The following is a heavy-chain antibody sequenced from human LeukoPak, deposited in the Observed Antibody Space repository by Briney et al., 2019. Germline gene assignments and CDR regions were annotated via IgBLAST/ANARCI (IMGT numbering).Heavy chain of an antibody. Sequence: SETLSLTCTVSGVSISSSNSYWGWIRQPPGKGLEWIGSIYYSGNTYYNASLKSQVSISIDTSKNQFSLKLSSVTAADTAVYYCARGGPRITIFGVVIKSAPSAGRYYYYMDVWGKGTTVTVSS. J-gene: IGHJ6*03. D-gene: IGHD3-3*01. CDR3: ARGGPRITIFGVVIKSAPSAGRYYYYMDV. V-gene: IGHV4-39*07. CDR1: GVSISSSNSY. CDR2: IYYSGNT.